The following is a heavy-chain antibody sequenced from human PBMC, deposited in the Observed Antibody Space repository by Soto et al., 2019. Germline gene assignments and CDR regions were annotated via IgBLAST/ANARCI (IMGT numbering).Heavy chain of an antibody. V-gene: IGHV4-30-4*01. Sequence: QVQLQESGPGLVKPSQTLSLTCTVSGGSISSGDYYWSWIRQPPGKGLEWIGYIYHSGSTYYNPYLKSRVTLPVETSKNRFSLKLSSVTAADTAVYYCARVDPTVTTNLDYWGQGTLVTVSS. J-gene: IGHJ4*02. D-gene: IGHD4-17*01. CDR3: ARVDPTVTTNLDY. CDR2: IYHSGST. CDR1: GGSISSGDYY.